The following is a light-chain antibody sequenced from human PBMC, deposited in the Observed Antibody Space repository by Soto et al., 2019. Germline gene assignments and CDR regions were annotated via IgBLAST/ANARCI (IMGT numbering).Light chain of an antibody. J-gene: IGKJ1*01. CDR3: QHYGSSLWT. CDR2: GAS. CDR1: QSVRSSY. V-gene: IGKV3-20*01. Sequence: EIVLTQSPGTLSLFPGERATLSCRASQSVRSSYLAWYQQKPGQAPRLLIYGASIRATGIPDRFSGSGSGTDFTLTISRLEPEDFAVYYCQHYGSSLWTFGQGTKVEIK.